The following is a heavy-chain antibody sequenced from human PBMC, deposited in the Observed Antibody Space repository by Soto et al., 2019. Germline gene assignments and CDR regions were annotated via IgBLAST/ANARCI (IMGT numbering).Heavy chain of an antibody. CDR2: ISATSDAA. J-gene: IGHJ6*02. V-gene: IGHV3-23*04. D-gene: IGHD1-26*01. CDR3: GKYSGSYPVYNGMNL. CDR1: GFPFSTSA. Sequence: EVQLVESGGGLVQPGGSLRLSCAASGFPFSTSAMNWVRQAPGKGLEWVSIISATSDAAHYAESVKGRFTSSRDNSKNTLYLQMNSLRAEDTAVYYCGKYSGSYPVYNGMNLWGQGTTVTVSS.